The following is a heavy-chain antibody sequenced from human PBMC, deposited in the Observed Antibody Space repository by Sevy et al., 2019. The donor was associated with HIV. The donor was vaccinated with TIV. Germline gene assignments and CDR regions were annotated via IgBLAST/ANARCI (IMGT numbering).Heavy chain of an antibody. V-gene: IGHV3-30*18. D-gene: IGHD1-26*01. Sequence: GGSLRLSCAASGFTFSSYGMHWVRQAPGKGLEWVAVISYDGSNKYYADSVKGRFIIPRDNSKNTLYLQMNSLRAEDTAVYYCAKGASREWEPLDYFDYSAQGTLVTASS. CDR2: ISYDGSNK. J-gene: IGHJ4*02. CDR1: GFTFSSYG. CDR3: AKGASREWEPLDYFDY.